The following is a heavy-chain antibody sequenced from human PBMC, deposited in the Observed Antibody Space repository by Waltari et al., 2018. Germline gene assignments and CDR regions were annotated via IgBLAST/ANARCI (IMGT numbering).Heavy chain of an antibody. Sequence: EVQLVESGGGLVQRGGSLRLSCTASGFIFGSFWMSWVRQAPGRGLEWVAKIRGDGSETYYVDSMMGRFTISRDNAKKSLYLQMNSLRAEDTAVYYCARGGSARFDYWGRGALVAVSS. V-gene: IGHV3-7*04. CDR3: ARGGSARFDY. J-gene: IGHJ4*02. CDR2: IRGDGSET. CDR1: GFIFGSFW.